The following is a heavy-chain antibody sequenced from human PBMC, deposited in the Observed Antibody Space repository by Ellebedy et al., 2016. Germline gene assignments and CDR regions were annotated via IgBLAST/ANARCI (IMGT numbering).Heavy chain of an antibody. CDR1: GGSINSYY. CDR3: VAIYNSNSYRDY. Sequence: SETLSLTXTVSGGSINSYYWSWIRQLPGKGLEWIGYIFSSGNTNYSPSLKSRVTISVDTSKNQFSLRLSSVTAADTAVYYCVAIYNSNSYRDYWGQGTLVTVSS. J-gene: IGHJ4*02. CDR2: IFSSGNT. D-gene: IGHD2/OR15-2a*01. V-gene: IGHV4-59*12.